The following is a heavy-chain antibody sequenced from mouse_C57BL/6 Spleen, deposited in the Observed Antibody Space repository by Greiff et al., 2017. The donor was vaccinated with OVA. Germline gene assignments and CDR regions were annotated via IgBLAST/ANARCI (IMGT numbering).Heavy chain of an antibody. CDR3: TTNYGREMDD. Sequence: VQLQQSGAELVRPGASVKLSCTASGFNIKDDYMHWVKQRPEQGLEWIGWIDPDNGDTEYASKFQGMATISADTSSNTAYLQRSILTSENTAVYYCTTNYGREMDDWGQGTSVTVSS. J-gene: IGHJ4*01. V-gene: IGHV14-4*01. CDR1: GFNIKDDY. D-gene: IGHD1-1*01. CDR2: IDPDNGDT.